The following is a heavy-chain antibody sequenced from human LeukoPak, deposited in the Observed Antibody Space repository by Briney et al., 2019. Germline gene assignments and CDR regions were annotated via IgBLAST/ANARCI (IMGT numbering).Heavy chain of an antibody. CDR2: IYYSGST. V-gene: IGHV4-59*01. CDR3: ARARSYLDAFDI. D-gene: IGHD1-26*01. J-gene: IGHJ3*02. CDR1: GGSFSGYY. Sequence: SSETLSLTCAVYGGSFSGYYWSWIRQPPGKGLEWIGYIYYSGSTNYNPSLKSRVTISVDTSKNQFSLKPSSVTAADTAVYYCARARSYLDAFDIWGQGTMVTVSS.